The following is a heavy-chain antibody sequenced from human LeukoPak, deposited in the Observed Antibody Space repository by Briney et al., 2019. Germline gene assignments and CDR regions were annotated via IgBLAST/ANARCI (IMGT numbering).Heavy chain of an antibody. V-gene: IGHV5-51*01. J-gene: IGHJ4*02. D-gene: IGHD3-22*01. Sequence: GESLKISCKGSGYYFPSYWIGWVRQTPGKGLEWMGIIYPGDSDTTYSPSFQGQVTISADKSISTAYLQWSSLKASDTAMYYCARRGYDSSGYYYHIDYWGQGTLVTVSS. CDR2: IYPGDSDT. CDR1: GYYFPSYW. CDR3: ARRGYDSSGYYYHIDY.